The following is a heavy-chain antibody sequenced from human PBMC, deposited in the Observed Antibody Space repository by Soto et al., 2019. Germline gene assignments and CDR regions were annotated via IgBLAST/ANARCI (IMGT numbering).Heavy chain of an antibody. CDR1: GFTLTTFA. D-gene: IGHD3-3*01. Sequence: EAQLLESGGGLVQPGGSLRLSCAASGFTLTTFALHWVRQAPRKGLEWVSSISGSDSRTYYAESVKGRFTIFRDNSRNTLYLQMNSLRAEDTALYYCVQLDFWSGSSDYWGQGTLVTVSS. CDR2: ISGSDSRT. J-gene: IGHJ4*02. V-gene: IGHV3-23*01. CDR3: VQLDFWSGSSDY.